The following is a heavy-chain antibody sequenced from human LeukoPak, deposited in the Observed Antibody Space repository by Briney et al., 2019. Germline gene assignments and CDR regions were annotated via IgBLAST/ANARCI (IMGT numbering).Heavy chain of an antibody. D-gene: IGHD3-10*01. CDR2: ISGSGGST. CDR3: ARDGGSGSYYNALDY. V-gene: IGHV3-23*01. J-gene: IGHJ4*02. CDR1: GFTFSSYA. Sequence: GGSLRLSCVASGFTFSSYAMSWVRQAPGKGLEWVSAISGSGGSTYYADSVKGRFTISRDNSKNTLYLQMNSLRAEDTAVYYCARDGGSGSYYNALDYWGQGTLVTVSS.